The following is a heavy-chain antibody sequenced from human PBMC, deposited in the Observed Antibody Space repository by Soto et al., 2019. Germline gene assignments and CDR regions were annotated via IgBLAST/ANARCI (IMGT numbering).Heavy chain of an antibody. J-gene: IGHJ4*02. CDR3: ARDRGIVVVTATLDY. CDR1: GYTFTSYY. CDR2: INPSGGST. Sequence: ASVKVSCKASGYTFTSYYMHWVRQAPGQGLEWMGIINPSGGSTSYAQKFQGRVTMTRDTSTSTVYMELSSLRPEDTAVYYCARDRGIVVVTATLDYWGQGTLVTVS. V-gene: IGHV1-46*01. D-gene: IGHD2-21*02.